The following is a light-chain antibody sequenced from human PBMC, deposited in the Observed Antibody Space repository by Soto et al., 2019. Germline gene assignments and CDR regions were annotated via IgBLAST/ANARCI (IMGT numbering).Light chain of an antibody. CDR1: QTISSW. Sequence: DIQMTQSPSTLSGSVGDRVTITCRASQTISSWLAWYQQKPGKAPKLLIYKASTLKSGVPSRFSGSGSGTEFTLTISSLQPDDFATYYCQQADSLPLVTFGQGTRLDLK. CDR2: KAS. CDR3: QQADSLPLVT. J-gene: IGKJ5*01. V-gene: IGKV1-5*03.